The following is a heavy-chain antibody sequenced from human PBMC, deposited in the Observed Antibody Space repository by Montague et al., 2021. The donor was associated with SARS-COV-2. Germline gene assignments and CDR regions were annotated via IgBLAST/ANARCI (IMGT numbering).Heavy chain of an antibody. CDR3: ARTWYSSGNHGIYYFDC. D-gene: IGHD3-22*01. J-gene: IGHJ4*01. Sequence: SETLSLTCTVSGGFISSSYWSWIRQPPGKGLEWIGYVYHSGSTNYNPSLKSRVTISIDTSKNQFSLKLSSVTAADTAVYYCARTWYSSGNHGIYYFDCWGQGTLVTVSS. V-gene: IGHV4-59*01. CDR1: GGFISSSY. CDR2: VYHSGST.